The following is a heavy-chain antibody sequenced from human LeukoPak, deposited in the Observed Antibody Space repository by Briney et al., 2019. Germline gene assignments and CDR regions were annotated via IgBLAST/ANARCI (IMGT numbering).Heavy chain of an antibody. J-gene: IGHJ4*02. V-gene: IGHV3-48*03. Sequence: PGGSLRLSCADSGFTFSNYEMVWVRQAPGKGLEWVSCISSTGRTMYYADSVKGRFTISRDNAKKSLYLQMNSLRAEDTAVYYCARLSRATPDYWGQGTLVTVSS. CDR3: ARLSRATPDY. CDR2: ISSTGRTM. CDR1: GFTFSNYE.